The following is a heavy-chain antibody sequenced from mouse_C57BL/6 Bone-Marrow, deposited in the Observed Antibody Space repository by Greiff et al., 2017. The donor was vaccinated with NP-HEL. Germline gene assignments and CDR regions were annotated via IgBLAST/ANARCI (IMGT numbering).Heavy chain of an antibody. CDR2: IYPRDGST. Sequence: VKLMESDAELVKPGASVKISCKVSGYTFTDHTIHWMKQRPEQGLEWIGYIYPRDGSTKYNEKFKGKATLTADKSSSTAYMQLNSLTSEDSAVYFCARSEDYYGSSQFFDYWGQGTTLTVSS. J-gene: IGHJ2*01. V-gene: IGHV1-78*01. CDR1: GYTFTDHT. CDR3: ARSEDYYGSSQFFDY. D-gene: IGHD1-1*01.